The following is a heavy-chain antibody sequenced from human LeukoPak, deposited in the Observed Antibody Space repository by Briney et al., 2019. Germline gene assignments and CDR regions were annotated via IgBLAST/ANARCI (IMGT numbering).Heavy chain of an antibody. J-gene: IGHJ4*02. D-gene: IGHD3-22*01. V-gene: IGHV3-23*01. CDR3: AKDQPRSSMIVVVPTPYYFDY. Sequence: GGSLRLSCAASGFTFSSYSMNWVRQAPGKGLEWVSAISGSGGSTYYADSVKGRFTISRDNSKNTLYLQMNSLRAEDTAVYYCAKDQPRSSMIVVVPTPYYFDYWGQGTLVTVSS. CDR1: GFTFSSYS. CDR2: ISGSGGST.